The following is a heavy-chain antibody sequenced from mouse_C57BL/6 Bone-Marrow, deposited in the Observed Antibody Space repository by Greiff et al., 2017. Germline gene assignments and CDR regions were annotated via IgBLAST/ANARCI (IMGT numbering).Heavy chain of an antibody. CDR1: GFSLTGYG. CDR2: IWGDGST. D-gene: IGHD2-1*01. CDR3: AGDVYYGNLWAMDY. V-gene: IGHV2-6-7*01. J-gene: IGHJ4*01. Sequence: VKLVESGPGLVAPSQSLSITCTASGFSLTGYGVNWVRQPPGQGLEWLGMIWGDGSTDDNSALKSRLSISKDNSKSQVFLKMNSLQTDDTARYYCAGDVYYGNLWAMDYWGQGTSVTVSS.